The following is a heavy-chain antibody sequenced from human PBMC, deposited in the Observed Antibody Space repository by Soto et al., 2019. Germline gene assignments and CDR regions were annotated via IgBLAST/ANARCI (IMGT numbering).Heavy chain of an antibody. CDR3: ARGPRSSWHYYYYYYMDV. V-gene: IGHV4-34*01. CDR1: GGSFSGYY. Sequence: SETMSLTCAVYGGSFSGYYWSWIRQPPGKGLEWIGEINHSGSTNYNPSLKSRVTISVDTSKNQFSLKLSSVTAADTAVYYCARGPRSSWHYYYYYYMDVWGKGTTVTVSS. CDR2: INHSGST. J-gene: IGHJ6*03. D-gene: IGHD6-13*01.